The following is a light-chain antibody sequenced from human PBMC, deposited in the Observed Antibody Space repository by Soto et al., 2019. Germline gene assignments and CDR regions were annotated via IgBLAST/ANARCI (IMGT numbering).Light chain of an antibody. CDR3: QQYESYPYT. V-gene: IGKV1-5*01. J-gene: IGKJ2*01. Sequence: DIQMTQSPSTLSASVGDRVAITCRARHSISWKLAWYQQQPGKAPKLLIYDASSLESGVPSRFSGSRSGTEFTLTISSLQPDDFATYSCQQYESYPYTFGQGTKLEI. CDR1: HSISWK. CDR2: DAS.